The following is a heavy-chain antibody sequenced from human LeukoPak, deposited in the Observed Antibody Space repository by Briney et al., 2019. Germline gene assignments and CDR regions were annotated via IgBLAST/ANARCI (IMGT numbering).Heavy chain of an antibody. CDR1: GGSFSGYY. Sequence: SETLSLTCAVYGGSFSGYYWSWIRQPPGKGLEWIGEINHSGSTNYNPSLKSRVTISVDTSKNQFSLKLSSVTAADTAVYYCASMNQDIVVVVAATRGRRFDYWGQEPWSPSPQ. D-gene: IGHD2-15*01. CDR3: ASMNQDIVVVVAATRGRRFDY. V-gene: IGHV4-34*01. CDR2: INHSGST. J-gene: IGHJ4*01.